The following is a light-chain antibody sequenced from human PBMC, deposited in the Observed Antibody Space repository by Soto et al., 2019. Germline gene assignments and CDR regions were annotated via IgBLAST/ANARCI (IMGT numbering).Light chain of an antibody. V-gene: IGLV2-14*01. CDR2: DVS. J-gene: IGLJ2*01. CDR3: SSYTSSSRV. CDR1: CSDVGGYNY. Sequence: QSVLTQPASVSGSPGQSITISCTGTCSDVGGYNYVSWYQQHPGKAPKLMIYDVSNRPSGVSNRFSGSKSGNTASLTISGLQAEDEADYYCSSYTSSSRVFGGGTKLTVL.